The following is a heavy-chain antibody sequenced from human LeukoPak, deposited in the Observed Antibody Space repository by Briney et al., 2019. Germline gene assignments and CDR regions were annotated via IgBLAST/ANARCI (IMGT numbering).Heavy chain of an antibody. J-gene: IGHJ3*02. CDR2: ISGRRGGT. V-gene: IGHV3-23*01. CDR1: GFSLSNYA. CDR3: AKDLEFSGYDALDI. Sequence: GGSLTLSCAASGFSLSNYAMSWVRQAPGKGLEWLSSISGRRGGTNHADSVKGRFTISRDNSRNTLYLQMNSLRAEDTAIYYCAKDLEFSGYDALDIWGQGTMVTVS. D-gene: IGHD5-12*01.